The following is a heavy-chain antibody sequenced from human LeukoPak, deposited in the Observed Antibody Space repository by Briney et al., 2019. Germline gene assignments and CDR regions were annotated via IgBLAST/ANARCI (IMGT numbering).Heavy chain of an antibody. CDR3: ARDQIAVTGAGYFDL. V-gene: IGHV3-66*01. CDR2: MYSAGTP. Sequence: QPGGSLRLSCAASGFTVNTNYMSWVRQAPGKGLEWGSVMYSAGTPYYADSVKGRFTISRDKSRNTMYLQMSSLKIEDTAVYYCARDQIAVTGAGYFDLWGRGTLVAVSS. J-gene: IGHJ2*01. D-gene: IGHD6-19*01. CDR1: GFTVNTNY.